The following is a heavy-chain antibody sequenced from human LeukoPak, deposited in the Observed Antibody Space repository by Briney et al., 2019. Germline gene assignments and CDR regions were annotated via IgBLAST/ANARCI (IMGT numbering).Heavy chain of an antibody. CDR3: ARLRSRTVFDY. CDR1: GGTISSYY. V-gene: IGHV4-59*01. D-gene: IGHD1-14*01. CDR2: IYDSGST. Sequence: SETLSLTCTVSGGTISSYYWSWIRQPPGKGLEWIGYIYDSGSTNYNPSLKSRVTISVDTSKNQFSLKVSSVTAADTAVYYCARLRSRTVFDYWGQGTLVTVSS. J-gene: IGHJ4*02.